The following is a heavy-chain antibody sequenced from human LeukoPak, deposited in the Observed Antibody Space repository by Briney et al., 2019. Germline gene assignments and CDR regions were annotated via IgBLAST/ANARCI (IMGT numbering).Heavy chain of an antibody. V-gene: IGHV1-2*02. CDR1: GYTFTDYY. D-gene: IGHD4/OR15-4a*01. J-gene: IGHJ5*02. CDR2: VNPKSGAT. CDR3: ARAHEYGWFDP. Sequence: ASVKVSCKTSGYTFTDYYLHWLRQAPGQGLEWMGWVNPKSGATNYAQRFQGRVTMTWQTSISTGNMELSSLRFDDTAVYYCARAHEYGWFDPWGQGTLVTVSS.